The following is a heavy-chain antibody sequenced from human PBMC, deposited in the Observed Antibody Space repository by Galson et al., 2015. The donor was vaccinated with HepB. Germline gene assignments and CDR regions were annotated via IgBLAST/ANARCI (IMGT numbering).Heavy chain of an antibody. J-gene: IGHJ6*02. CDR3: AKDRGVVHYYGMDV. Sequence: LRLSCAASGFTFDDYAMHWVRQAPGKGLEWVSGISWNSGSIGYADSVKGRFTISRDNAKNSLYLQMNSLRAEDTALYYCAKDRGVVHYYGMDVWGQGTTVTVSS. V-gene: IGHV3-9*01. D-gene: IGHD3-10*01. CDR2: ISWNSGSI. CDR1: GFTFDDYA.